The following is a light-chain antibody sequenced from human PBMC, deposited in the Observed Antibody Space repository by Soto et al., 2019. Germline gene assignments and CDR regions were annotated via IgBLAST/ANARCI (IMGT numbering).Light chain of an antibody. CDR1: QSVSSY. Sequence: EIVLTQSPATLSLSPGERATLSCRASQSVSSYLAWYQQKPGQAPRLLIYDASNRATGIPARFSGSGSGTDFTLTISSLEPEDFALYYCQQRSNSPPFTFGGGPKVEIK. CDR3: QQRSNSPPFT. J-gene: IGKJ4*01. CDR2: DAS. V-gene: IGKV3-11*01.